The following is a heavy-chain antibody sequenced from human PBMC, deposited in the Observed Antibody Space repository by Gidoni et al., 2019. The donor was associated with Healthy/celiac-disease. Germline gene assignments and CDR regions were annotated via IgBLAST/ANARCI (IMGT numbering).Heavy chain of an antibody. CDR1: GFTFSSYG. D-gene: IGHD6-6*01. CDR3: ARDLAARPGRGYFDY. CDR2: RSYDGSNK. Sequence: QVQLVESGGGVVQPGRSLRLSCAASGFTFSSYGMHWVRQAPGKGLEWVAVRSYDGSNKYYADSVKGRFTISRDNSKNTLYLQMNSLRAEDTAVYYCARDLAARPGRGYFDYWGQGTLVTVSS. J-gene: IGHJ4*02. V-gene: IGHV3-30*03.